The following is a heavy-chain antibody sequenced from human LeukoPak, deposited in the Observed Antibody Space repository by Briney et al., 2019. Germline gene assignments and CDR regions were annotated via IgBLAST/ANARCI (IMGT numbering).Heavy chain of an antibody. CDR1: GGSIISSAYY. CDR2: IYYSGST. CDR3: ARDPLYSSSSGTDY. D-gene: IGHD6-6*01. Sequence: PSETLSLTCTVSGGSIISSAYYWSWIRQPPGKGLEWIGYIYYSGSTYYNPSLKSRVTISVDTSKNQFSLKLSSVTAADTAVYYCARDPLYSSSSGTDYWGQGTLVTVSS. J-gene: IGHJ4*02. V-gene: IGHV4-30-4*08.